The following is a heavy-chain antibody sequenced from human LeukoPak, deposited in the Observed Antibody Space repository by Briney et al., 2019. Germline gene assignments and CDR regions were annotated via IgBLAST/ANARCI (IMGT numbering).Heavy chain of an antibody. Sequence: GGSLRLSGAAFRFTFSSYAMSWVRQAPGKGLEWVSSISGSGGSTYYADSVKGRFTISRDNSKNTLYLQMNSLRAGDTAIYYCAKKGYSTGWYTDYWGQGTLVTVSS. CDR2: ISGSGGST. J-gene: IGHJ4*02. CDR3: AKKGYSTGWYTDY. V-gene: IGHV3-23*01. D-gene: IGHD6-19*01. CDR1: RFTFSSYA.